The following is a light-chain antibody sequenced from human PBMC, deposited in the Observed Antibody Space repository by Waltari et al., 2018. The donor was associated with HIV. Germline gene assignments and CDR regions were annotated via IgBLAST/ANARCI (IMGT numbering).Light chain of an antibody. CDR3: ALYMGSGILLV. V-gene: IGLV8-61*01. J-gene: IGLJ3*02. CDR1: SCTAPPSSP. CDR2: NTN. Sequence: TVVTQESAPSVFPEVLVTHICGFRSCTAPPSSPPSCYPQTPGQAPRTLIYNTNTRSSGVPGRFSGSILGNKAALTITGAQADDESDYYCALYMGSGILLVFGGGTKLTVL.